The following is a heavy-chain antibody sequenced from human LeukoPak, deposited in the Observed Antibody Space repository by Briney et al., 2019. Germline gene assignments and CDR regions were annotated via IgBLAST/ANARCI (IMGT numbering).Heavy chain of an antibody. CDR2: INWSNITV. CDR3: AKDSSGGVSSAGIFDH. D-gene: IGHD6-13*01. Sequence: GGSLRLSCVISGFRFDNFAMHWVRQAPGKGLEWVAGINWSNITVVYADAVKGRFTISRDNSKNSLYLLLNDLRAEDTAFYFCAKDSSGGVSSAGIFDHWGPGTLVSVSS. CDR1: GFRFDNFA. V-gene: IGHV3-9*01. J-gene: IGHJ4*02.